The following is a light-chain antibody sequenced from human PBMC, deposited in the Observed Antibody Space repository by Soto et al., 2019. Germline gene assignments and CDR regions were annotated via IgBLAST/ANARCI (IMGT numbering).Light chain of an antibody. V-gene: IGLV4-69*01. J-gene: IGLJ3*02. CDR3: QTWGNGIMV. CDR2: LNSDGSH. CDR1: SGHSSYA. Sequence: QPVLTQSPSASASLGASVKLTCTLSSGHSSYAIAWHQQQPEKGPRYLMKLNSDGSHSKGDGIPDRFSGSSSGAERYLTISILQSEDEADYYCQTWGNGIMVFGGGTKLTVL.